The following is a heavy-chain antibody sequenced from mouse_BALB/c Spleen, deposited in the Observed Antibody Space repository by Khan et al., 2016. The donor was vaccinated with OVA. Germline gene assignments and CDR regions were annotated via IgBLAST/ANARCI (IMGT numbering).Heavy chain of an antibody. CDR2: IWGDGTT. J-gene: IGHJ4*01. CDR3: ARAYYGNYREAMDY. CDR1: GFSLTGYG. Sequence: QIQLVQSGPGLVAPSQSLSITCTVSGFSLTGYGVTWVRQPPGKGLEWLGMIWGDGTTDYKSALKSRLSINKDNSKSQVFLKMNSLQTDDTARYYCARAYYGNYREAMDYWGQGTSGTVSS. D-gene: IGHD2-10*01. V-gene: IGHV2-6-7*01.